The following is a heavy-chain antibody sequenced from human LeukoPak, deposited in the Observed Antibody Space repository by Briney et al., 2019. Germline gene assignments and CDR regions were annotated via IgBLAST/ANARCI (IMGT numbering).Heavy chain of an antibody. Sequence: GGSLRLSCAASGFTFSSYSMNWVRQAPGKGLEWVSSISSSSSYIYYADSVKGRFTISRDNAKNSLYLQMNSLRAEDTAVYYCARGAYSSGWAYFDHWGQGTLVTVSS. CDR2: ISSSSSYI. CDR3: ARGAYSSGWAYFDH. D-gene: IGHD6-19*01. J-gene: IGHJ4*02. V-gene: IGHV3-21*01. CDR1: GFTFSSYS.